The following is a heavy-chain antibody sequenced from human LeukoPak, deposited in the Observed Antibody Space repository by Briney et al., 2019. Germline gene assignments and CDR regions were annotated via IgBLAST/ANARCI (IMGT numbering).Heavy chain of an antibody. CDR1: GFTLSTFG. J-gene: IGHJ4*02. Sequence: GGSLRLSCAASGFTLSTFGMSWVRRAPGKGPEWVSGITGSGATTYYADSVKGRFTISRDNSQNTLYLQMNTLRAEDTAVYYCAKVVSGFHFDCWGQGTLVTVSS. CDR3: AKVVSGFHFDC. D-gene: IGHD1-26*01. CDR2: ITGSGATT. V-gene: IGHV3-23*01.